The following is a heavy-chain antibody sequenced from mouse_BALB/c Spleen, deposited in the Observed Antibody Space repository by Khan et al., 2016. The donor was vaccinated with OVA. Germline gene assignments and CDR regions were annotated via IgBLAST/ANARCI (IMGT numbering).Heavy chain of an antibody. D-gene: IGHD1-1*01. J-gene: IGHJ2*01. CDR1: GFTFSSYA. CDR2: ISSGGSYT. CDR3: ARHYYGSNYQLYYIDY. V-gene: IGHV5-9-3*01. Sequence: EVQGVESGGGLVKPGGSLKLSCAASGFTFSSYAMSWVRQTPEKRLEWVATISSGGSYTYYPDSLKGRFTISRDNAKNTLYLQLSSLRSEDTAMNYGARHYYGSNYQLYYIDYWGQGTTLTVSS.